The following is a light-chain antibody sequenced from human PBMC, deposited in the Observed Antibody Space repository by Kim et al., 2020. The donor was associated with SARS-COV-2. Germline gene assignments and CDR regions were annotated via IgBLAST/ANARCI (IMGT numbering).Light chain of an antibody. J-gene: IGLJ2*01. V-gene: IGLV1-44*01. Sequence: QSVLTQPPSASGTPGQRVTMSCSGSSSNIGSNTVTWYQQFPGTAPKLLIYSNNHRPSGVPDRLSGSKSGTSASLAISGLQSEDEADYYCATWDDSLNGPVFGGGTQLTV. CDR2: SNN. CDR1: SSNIGSNT. CDR3: ATWDDSLNGPV.